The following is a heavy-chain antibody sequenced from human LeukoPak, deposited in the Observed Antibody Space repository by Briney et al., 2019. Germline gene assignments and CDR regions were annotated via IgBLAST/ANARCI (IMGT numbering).Heavy chain of an antibody. CDR1: GFTVSSNY. CDR3: GRGLPAIDY. Sequence: GGSLRLSCAASGFTVSSNYMSWVRQAPGKWLEWAPVIYSGVSTYYADSVKGRFTISRDNSKNPLYLQMNSLRAEDTAVYYCGRGLPAIDYWGQGTLVTVSS. V-gene: IGHV3-66*02. J-gene: IGHJ4*02. CDR2: IYSGVST. D-gene: IGHD6-13*01.